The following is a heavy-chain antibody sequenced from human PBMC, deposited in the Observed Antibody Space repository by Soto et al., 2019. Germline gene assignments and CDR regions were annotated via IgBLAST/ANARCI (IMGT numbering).Heavy chain of an antibody. Sequence: GGSLRLSCAASGFTFSSYSMNWVRQAPGKGLEWVSSISSSSSYIYYADSVKGRFTNSRDNAKNSLYLQMNSLRAEDTAVYYCARDLSLLAVAGDLIERYNWFDPWGQGTLVTVSS. CDR2: ISSSSSYI. CDR3: ARDLSLLAVAGDLIERYNWFDP. CDR1: GFTFSSYS. J-gene: IGHJ5*02. V-gene: IGHV3-21*01. D-gene: IGHD6-19*01.